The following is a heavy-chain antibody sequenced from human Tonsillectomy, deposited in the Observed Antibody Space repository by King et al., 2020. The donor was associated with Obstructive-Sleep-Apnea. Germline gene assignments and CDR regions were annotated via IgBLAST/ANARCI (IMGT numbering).Heavy chain of an antibody. CDR1: GFTFSSYC. Sequence: VQLVESGGGVVQPGRSLRLSCSASGFTFSSYCMHWVRQAPGKGLEWVAVIWYDVSNKYYADSVKGRFTISRDNSKNTLYLQMNSLRAEDTAVYYCAKSGKDYFDYWGQGTLVTVSS. CDR2: IWYDVSNK. J-gene: IGHJ4*02. V-gene: IGHV3-33*06. D-gene: IGHD3-3*01. CDR3: AKSGKDYFDY.